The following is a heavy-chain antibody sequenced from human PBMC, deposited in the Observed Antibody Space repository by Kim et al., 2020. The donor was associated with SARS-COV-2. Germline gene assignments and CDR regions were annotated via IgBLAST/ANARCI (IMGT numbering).Heavy chain of an antibody. CDR1: GFSFSGYA. V-gene: IGHV3-30*04. CDR2: ISYDGSNK. CDR3: ARTLQLWFSYFDY. D-gene: IGHD5-18*01. Sequence: GGSLRLSCAASGFSFSGYATHWLRQAPGKGLEWVAAISYDGSNKYYSDSVKGRFTISRDNFKSTLYLQMNSLKTGDTAVYYCARTLQLWFSYFDYWGQGTLVTVSS. J-gene: IGHJ4*02.